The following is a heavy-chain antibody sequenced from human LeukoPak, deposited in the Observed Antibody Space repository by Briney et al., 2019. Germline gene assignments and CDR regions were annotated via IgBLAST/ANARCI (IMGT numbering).Heavy chain of an antibody. V-gene: IGHV3-23*01. Sequence: GGSLRLSCVASGFNFNIYHMTWVRQAPGEGLEWVSIITFSADTTYCADSVKGRFTISRDNSKNTLYLQMNSLRAEDTAVYYCAKKSQSRGRGAFDIWGQGTMVTVSS. J-gene: IGHJ3*02. CDR2: ITFSADTT. CDR1: GFNFNIYH. CDR3: AKKSQSRGRGAFDI. D-gene: IGHD3-10*01.